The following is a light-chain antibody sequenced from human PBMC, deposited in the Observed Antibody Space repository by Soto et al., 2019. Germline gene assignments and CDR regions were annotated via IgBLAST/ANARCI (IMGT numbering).Light chain of an antibody. CDR2: GNN. CDR3: QSYDSSLSGVV. Sequence: SVLTQPPSVSGAPGQWVTISCTGSSSNIGAGFHVHWYQHLPGATPKLLIYGNNNRPSGVPDRFSGSKSGTSASLAITGLQPEDEAEYYCQSYDSSLSGVVFGGGTKVTVL. V-gene: IGLV1-40*01. J-gene: IGLJ2*01. CDR1: SSNIGAGFH.